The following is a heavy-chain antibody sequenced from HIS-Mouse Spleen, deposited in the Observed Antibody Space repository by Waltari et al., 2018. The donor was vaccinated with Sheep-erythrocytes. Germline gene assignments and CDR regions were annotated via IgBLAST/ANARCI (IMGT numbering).Heavy chain of an antibody. Sequence: QVQLQQWGAGLLKPSETLSLTCAVYGGSFSGYYWSWIRQPPGKGLEWIGEINHSGSTYYNPSLKSRVTISVDTSKNQFSLKLSSVTAADTAVYCCARLYYYDSSGYYFDYWGQGTLVTVSS. J-gene: IGHJ4*02. V-gene: IGHV4-34*01. CDR1: GGSFSGYY. CDR2: INHSGST. D-gene: IGHD3-22*01. CDR3: ARLYYYDSSGYYFDY.